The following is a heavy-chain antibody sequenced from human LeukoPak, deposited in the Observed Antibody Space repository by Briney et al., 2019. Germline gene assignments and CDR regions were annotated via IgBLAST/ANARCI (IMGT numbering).Heavy chain of an antibody. CDR3: ARETLTRSWYQLDY. V-gene: IGHV3-33*01. J-gene: IGHJ4*02. Sequence: GGSLRLSCAASGFTFSSHGIHWVRQAPGKGLEWVAVICLDASCQYYTDSVKGRFTISRDNSKNTMYLQMNSLRDEDTGVYYCARETLTRSWYQLDYWGRGTLVTVSA. CDR1: GFTFSSHG. D-gene: IGHD6-13*01. CDR2: ICLDASCQ.